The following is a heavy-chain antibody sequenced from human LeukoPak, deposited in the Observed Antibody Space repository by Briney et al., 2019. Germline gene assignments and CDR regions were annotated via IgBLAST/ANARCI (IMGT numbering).Heavy chain of an antibody. J-gene: IGHJ4*02. CDR1: GFTFSSCS. Sequence: GGSLRLSRAASGFTFSSCSMSWVRQAPGRGLEWVANIKEDGSEKHYSDSVKGRFTISRDNAKNSLYLEVNSLRAEDTAMYYCARYHNLDYWGQGTLVTVSS. CDR2: IKEDGSEK. D-gene: IGHD1-14*01. CDR3: ARYHNLDY. V-gene: IGHV3-7*03.